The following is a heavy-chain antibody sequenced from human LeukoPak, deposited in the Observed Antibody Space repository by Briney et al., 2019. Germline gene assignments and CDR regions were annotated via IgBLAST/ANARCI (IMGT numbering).Heavy chain of an antibody. V-gene: IGHV4-59*08. Sequence: PSETLSLTCTVSTDSISSYYWSWIRKPPGKGLEWIAYIYYTGSTNYNPPLNSRATVSLDMSKNQFSLKLRSVTAADTAMYYCARHGGEWTRRFGSWGPGTLVTVSS. CDR3: ARHGGEWTRRFGS. CDR2: IYYTGST. J-gene: IGHJ4*02. D-gene: IGHD3-10*01. CDR1: TDSISSYY.